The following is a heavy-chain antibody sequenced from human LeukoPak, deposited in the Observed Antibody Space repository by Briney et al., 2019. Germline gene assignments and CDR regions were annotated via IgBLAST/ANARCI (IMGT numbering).Heavy chain of an antibody. Sequence: ASVKVSCKASGYTFISYGISWVRQAPGQGLEWMGWISAYXXXXXXXXXFQXXVTITADESTSTAYMELSSLRSEDTAVYYCARGDNWFDPWGQGPLVTVSS. CDR2: ISAYXXXX. CDR1: GYTFISYG. CDR3: ARGDNWFDP. J-gene: IGHJ5*02. V-gene: IGHV1-18*01.